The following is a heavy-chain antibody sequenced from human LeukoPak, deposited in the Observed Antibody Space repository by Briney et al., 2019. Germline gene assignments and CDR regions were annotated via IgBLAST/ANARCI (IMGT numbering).Heavy chain of an antibody. CDR3: ARDSYEYYDILTGYYNLYYFDY. V-gene: IGHV3-23*01. CDR2: ISGSGGST. D-gene: IGHD3-9*01. CDR1: GFTFSSYA. J-gene: IGHJ4*02. Sequence: GGSLRLSCAASGFTFSSYAMSWVRQAPGKGLEWVSAISGSGGSTYYADSVKGRFTISRDNAKNSLYLQMNSLRAEDTAVYYCARDSYEYYDILTGYYNLYYFDYWGQGTLVTVSS.